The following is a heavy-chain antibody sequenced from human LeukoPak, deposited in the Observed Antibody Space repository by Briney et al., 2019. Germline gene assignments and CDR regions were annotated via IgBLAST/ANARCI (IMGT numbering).Heavy chain of an antibody. CDR1: GFTFSTYS. Sequence: PGGSLRLSCAASGFTFSTYSMIWVRQAPGKGPEWLSYISGDSNTIYYADSVKGRFTVSRDNAKNSLYLQLNSLRAEDTAVYYCARDRHSSVDYWGQGTLVTVSS. CDR2: ISGDSNTI. CDR3: ARDRHSSVDY. J-gene: IGHJ4*02. D-gene: IGHD3-22*01. V-gene: IGHV3-48*01.